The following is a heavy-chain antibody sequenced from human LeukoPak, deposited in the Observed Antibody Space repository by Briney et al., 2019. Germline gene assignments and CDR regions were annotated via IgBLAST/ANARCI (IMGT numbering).Heavy chain of an antibody. CDR3: TKDSLAGNTRRDSWFDP. J-gene: IGHJ5*02. Sequence: PGGSLRLSCAASGFTFSSYAMGWVRQAPGKGLEWVSGISDSGGSTYYAGSVKGRFTISRDNSKNTLCLQMNSLRAEDTAVYYCTKDSLAGNTRRDSWFDPWGQGTLVTVSS. CDR2: ISDSGGST. CDR1: GFTFSSYA. V-gene: IGHV3-23*01. D-gene: IGHD6-19*01.